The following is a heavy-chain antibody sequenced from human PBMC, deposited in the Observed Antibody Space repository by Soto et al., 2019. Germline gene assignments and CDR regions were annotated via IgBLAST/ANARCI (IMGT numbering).Heavy chain of an antibody. CDR3: ARATSFSGHHGY. CDR2: IYYSGST. CDR1: GGSFSSGGYY. J-gene: IGHJ4*02. V-gene: IGHV4-31*03. Sequence: QLQLQESGPGLVKPSQTLSLACTVSGGSFSSGGYYWSWIRQLPGKGLEWIGYIYYSGSTYYNPSLKSRFTISLDTFKNQFSLKLSSLTAADTAVYYCARATSFSGHHGYWGQGTLVTVSS. D-gene: IGHD2-8*02.